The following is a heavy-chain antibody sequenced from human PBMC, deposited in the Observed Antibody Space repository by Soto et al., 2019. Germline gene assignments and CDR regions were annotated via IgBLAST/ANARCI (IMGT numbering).Heavy chain of an antibody. CDR2: IDPSDSYT. J-gene: IGHJ6*02. CDR1: GYSFTSYW. V-gene: IGHV5-10-1*01. Sequence: PGESLKISCKGSGYSFTSYWISWVRQMPGKGLEWMGRIDPSDSYTNYSPSFQGHVTISADKSISTAYLQWSSLKASDTAMYYCARHSLVATTNNYYYYYGMDVWGQGTTVTVS. CDR3: ARHSLVATTNNYYYYYGMDV. D-gene: IGHD5-12*01.